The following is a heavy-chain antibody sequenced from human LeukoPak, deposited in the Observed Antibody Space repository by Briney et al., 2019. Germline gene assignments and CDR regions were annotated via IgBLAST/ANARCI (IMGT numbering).Heavy chain of an antibody. D-gene: IGHD1-26*01. CDR3: ARHGKLSASRNWFDP. CDR1: GYSFTSYW. V-gene: IGHV5-51*01. CDR2: IYPDDFDT. Sequence: GESLKISCKASGYSFTSYWIGSVRQMPGKGLEWMGIIYPDDFDTRYSPSFQGQVTISADKSISTAYLQWSSLKASDTAIYYCARHGKLSASRNWFDPWGQGTLVTVSS. J-gene: IGHJ5*02.